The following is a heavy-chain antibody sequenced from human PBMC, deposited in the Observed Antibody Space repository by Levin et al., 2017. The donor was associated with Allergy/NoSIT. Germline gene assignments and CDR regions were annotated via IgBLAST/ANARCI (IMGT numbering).Heavy chain of an antibody. CDR3: ARGPEV. CDR1: GFTFNIYT. CDR2: VSTNSAYI. J-gene: IGHJ4*02. Sequence: GGSLRLSCSASGFTFNIYTMNWVRQAPGKGLEWISFVSTNSAYIFYADSVRGRFTISRDNARGSAYLQMNSLRADDTAIYYCARGPEVWGQGTPVTVSS. V-gene: IGHV3-21*01.